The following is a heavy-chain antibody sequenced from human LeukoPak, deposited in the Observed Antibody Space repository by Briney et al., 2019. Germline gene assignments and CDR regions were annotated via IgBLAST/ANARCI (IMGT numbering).Heavy chain of an antibody. J-gene: IGHJ4*02. CDR3: AREGGASGWYDY. V-gene: IGHV4-34*01. CDR1: GGSFSGYY. CDR2: INHSGST. D-gene: IGHD6-19*01. Sequence: PSETLSLTCAVYGGSFSGYYWSWIRQPPGKGLEWIGEINHSGSTNFNPSLKSRVTISVDTSKNQFSLKLSSVTAADTAVYYCAREGGASGWYDYWGQGTLVTVSS.